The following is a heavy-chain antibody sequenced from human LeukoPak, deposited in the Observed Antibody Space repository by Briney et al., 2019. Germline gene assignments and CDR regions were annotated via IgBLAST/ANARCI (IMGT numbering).Heavy chain of an antibody. J-gene: IGHJ4*02. CDR2: IRYDGSIK. CDR1: GFTVSSNY. D-gene: IGHD3-22*01. CDR3: AKGRYLDISGYPIDH. V-gene: IGHV3-30*02. Sequence: GGSLRLSCAAFGFTVSSNYKSWVRQAPGKGLEWVACIRYDGSIKYFADSVKGRFTISRDSSKNTLYLQMDSLRPEDTALYYCAKGRYLDISGYPIDHWGQGTLVTVSS.